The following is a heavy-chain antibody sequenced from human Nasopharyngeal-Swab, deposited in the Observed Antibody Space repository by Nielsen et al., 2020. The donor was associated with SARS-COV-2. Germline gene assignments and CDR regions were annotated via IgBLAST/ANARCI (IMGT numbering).Heavy chain of an antibody. Sequence: GSLRLSCTVSGYSISSGYYWGWIRQPPGKGLEWIGSIYHSGSTYYNPSLKSRVTISVDTSKNQFSLRLTSVTAADTAAYFCARGLSGIVPSPVLGLGPWYSYYYMDVWDKGTTVTVSS. D-gene: IGHD2-21*01. J-gene: IGHJ6*03. CDR2: IYHSGST. CDR1: GYSISSGYY. V-gene: IGHV4-38-2*02. CDR3: ARGLSGIVPSPVLGLGPWYSYYYMDV.